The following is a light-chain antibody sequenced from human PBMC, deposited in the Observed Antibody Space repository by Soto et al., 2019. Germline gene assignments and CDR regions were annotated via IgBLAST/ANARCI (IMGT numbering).Light chain of an antibody. Sequence: QSALTQPASVSGSPEQSITISCTGTSSDVGSYNLVSWYQQHPGKAPKVMIYEATKRPSGVSNRFSGSKSGNTAFLTISGLQAEDEADYYCGAYAGSGTVVFGGGPKLTVL. J-gene: IGLJ3*02. CDR1: SSDVGSYNL. CDR2: EAT. CDR3: GAYAGSGTVV. V-gene: IGLV2-23*01.